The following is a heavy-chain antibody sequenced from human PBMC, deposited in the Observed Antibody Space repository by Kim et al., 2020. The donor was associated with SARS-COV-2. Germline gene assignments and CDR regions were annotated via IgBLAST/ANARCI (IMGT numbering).Heavy chain of an antibody. CDR3: ARLRDSSGYYYIEAPDY. D-gene: IGHD3-22*01. V-gene: IGHV5-51*01. Sequence: GESLKISCKGSGYSFTSYWIGWVRQMPGKGLEWMGIIYPGDSDTRYSPSFQGQVTISADKSISTAYLQWSSLKASDTAMYYCARLRDSSGYYYIEAPDYWGQGTLVTVSS. CDR2: IYPGDSDT. CDR1: GYSFTSYW. J-gene: IGHJ4*02.